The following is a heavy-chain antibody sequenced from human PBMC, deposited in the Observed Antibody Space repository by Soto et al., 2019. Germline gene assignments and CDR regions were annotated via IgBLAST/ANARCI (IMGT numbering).Heavy chain of an antibody. J-gene: IGHJ4*02. Sequence: QVQLVQSGAEVKKPGASVKVSCKASGYTFTSYGISWVRQAPGQGLEWMGWISAYNGNTNYAQKLQGRVTMTTDPSTSAAYMELRSLRSDDTAVYYCARNGPRLRYFGWTPGYFDYWGQGTLVTVSS. D-gene: IGHD3-9*01. CDR3: ARNGPRLRYFGWTPGYFDY. CDR2: ISAYNGNT. CDR1: GYTFTSYG. V-gene: IGHV1-18*01.